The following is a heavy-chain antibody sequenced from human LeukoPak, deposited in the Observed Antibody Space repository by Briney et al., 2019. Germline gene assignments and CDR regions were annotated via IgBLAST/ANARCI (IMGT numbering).Heavy chain of an antibody. CDR2: INHSGRT. CDR1: GGSFSDYY. CDR3: ARRRWQRGPDVVNPFDY. Sequence: SETLSLTCAVYGGSFSDYYWSWIRQPPGKGLEWIGEINHSGRTNYNPSLKSRVTISADTSKNQFSLKLSSVTAADTAVYYCARRRWQRGPDVVNPFDYWGQGTLVTVSS. J-gene: IGHJ4*02. V-gene: IGHV4-34*01. D-gene: IGHD5-12*01.